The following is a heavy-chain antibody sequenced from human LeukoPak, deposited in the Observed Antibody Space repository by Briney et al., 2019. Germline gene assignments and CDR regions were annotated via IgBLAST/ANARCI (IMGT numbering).Heavy chain of an antibody. CDR3: ARGDYDFWSGYHGIDY. CDR2: INPNSGGT. D-gene: IGHD3-3*01. J-gene: IGHJ4*02. CDR1: GYTFTGYY. V-gene: IGHV1-2*02. Sequence: GASVKVSCKASGYTFTGYYMHWVRQAPGQGLEWMGWINPNSGGTNYAQKFQGRVTMTRDTSISTAYMELSRLRSDDTAVYYCARGDYDFWSGYHGIDYWGQGTLVTVSS.